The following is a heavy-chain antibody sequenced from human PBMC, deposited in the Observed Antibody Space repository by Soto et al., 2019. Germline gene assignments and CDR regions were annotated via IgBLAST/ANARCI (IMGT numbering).Heavy chain of an antibody. CDR1: GASIASIHSY. V-gene: IGHV4-39*01. J-gene: IGHJ4*02. CDR3: VLPSGGYGYVYFDY. Sequence: SETLSLTCAVSGASIASIHSYWGWIRQSPGKGLEWIATIYYNWNTYYNPSLESRVTISVDTSKNQFSLKVTSVTAADTAVYYCVLPSGGYGYVYFDYWGQGTLVNVAS. CDR2: IYYNWNT. D-gene: IGHD5-12*01.